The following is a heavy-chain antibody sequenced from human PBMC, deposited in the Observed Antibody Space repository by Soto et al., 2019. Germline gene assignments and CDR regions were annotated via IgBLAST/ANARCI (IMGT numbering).Heavy chain of an antibody. Sequence: VQLVESGGGLIQPGGSLRLSCAASGFTVSNNHMTWVRQAAGKGLELVSFVHGGGSTSYAVSVKGRFTISRDNSKNTLYLQMDSLRAEDTAIYYCAGRLTTAASLDYWGRGTLVTVSS. CDR3: AGRLTTAASLDY. CDR2: VHGGGST. CDR1: GFTVSNNH. V-gene: IGHV3-53*01. J-gene: IGHJ4*02. D-gene: IGHD3-16*01.